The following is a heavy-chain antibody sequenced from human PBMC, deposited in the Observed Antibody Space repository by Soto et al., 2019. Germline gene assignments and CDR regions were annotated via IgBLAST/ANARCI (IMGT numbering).Heavy chain of an antibody. Sequence: QVQLVQSGAEVKKPGASVKVSCKASGYTISTYDINWVRQAAGQGLEWMGWMSPASGDTGYAPSFQGRVAMTRNISINTAYLELRGLTPEDTGLYYCARDIMAPWGKGTRVTVSS. CDR2: MSPASGDT. D-gene: IGHD5-12*01. CDR3: ARDIMAP. CDR1: GYTISTYD. V-gene: IGHV1-8*01. J-gene: IGHJ4*02.